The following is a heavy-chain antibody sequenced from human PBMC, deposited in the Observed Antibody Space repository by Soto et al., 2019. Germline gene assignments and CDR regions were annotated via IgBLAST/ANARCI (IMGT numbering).Heavy chain of an antibody. J-gene: IGHJ5*02. CDR1: GYTFTSYA. CDR2: INAGNGNT. CDR3: ARGSGSYYSSNWFAP. Sequence: ASVKVSCKASGYTFTSYAMHWVRQAPGQRLEWMGWINAGNGNTKYSQKFQGRVTITRDTSASTAYMELSSLRSEDTAVYYCARGSGSYYSSNWFAPWGQGNLVIVSS. V-gene: IGHV1-3*01. D-gene: IGHD3-10*01.